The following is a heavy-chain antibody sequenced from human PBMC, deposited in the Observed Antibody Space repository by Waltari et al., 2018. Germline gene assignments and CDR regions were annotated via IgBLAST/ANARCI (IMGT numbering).Heavy chain of an antibody. CDR1: GDSITSNSFY. J-gene: IGHJ4*02. CDR2: FYSSEYI. V-gene: IGHV4-61*02. D-gene: IGHD7-27*01. Sequence: QVPLQESGPGLVKPSQTLSLTCTVSGDSITSNSFYWNWARQHAGKGLEWIGRFYSSEYINYNPSLKSRVTISRDTSKKQFFLKLTSVTAADTAFYYCAREVTKVELGRRLPHFFDSWGQGTLVTVSS. CDR3: AREVTKVELGRRLPHFFDS.